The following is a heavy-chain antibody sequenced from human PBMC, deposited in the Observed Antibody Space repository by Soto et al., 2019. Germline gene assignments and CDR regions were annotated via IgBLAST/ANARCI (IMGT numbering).Heavy chain of an antibody. Sequence: PGGSLRLSCAASGFTFRSYSMNWVRQPPGKGLEWVSYISISSRTTYYADSVKGRFTISRDDAKNSLYLQMNSLRDEDTSVYYCARDNGIAGSFDPWGQGTLVTVSS. J-gene: IGHJ5*02. CDR2: ISISSRTT. CDR1: GFTFRSYS. CDR3: ARDNGIAGSFDP. D-gene: IGHD6-13*01. V-gene: IGHV3-48*02.